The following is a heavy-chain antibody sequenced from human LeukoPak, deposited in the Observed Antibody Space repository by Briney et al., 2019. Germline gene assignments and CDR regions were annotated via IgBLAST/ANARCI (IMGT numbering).Heavy chain of an antibody. CDR2: ISAYNGNT. V-gene: IGHV1-18*01. CDR1: GHTFTNYY. J-gene: IGHJ4*02. Sequence: ASVKVSCKASGHTFTNYYITWVRQAPGQGLEWMGWISAYNGNTNYAQKLQGRVTMSTDTSTSTAYIELRSLRSDDTAVYYCARGEHSSSWPNLYFDYWGQGTLVTVSS. CDR3: ARGEHSSSWPNLYFDY. D-gene: IGHD6-13*01.